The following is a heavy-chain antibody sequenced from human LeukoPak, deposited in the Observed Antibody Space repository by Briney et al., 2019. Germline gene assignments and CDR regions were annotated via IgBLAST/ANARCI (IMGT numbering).Heavy chain of an antibody. CDR2: IYYSGST. Sequence: SQTLSLSCTVSGGSISSGGYYWSWIRQHPGKGLEWIGYIYYSGSTYYNPSLKSRVTISVDTSKNQFSLKLSSVTAADTAVYYCARDEQQLVHDAFDIWGQGTMVTVSS. J-gene: IGHJ3*02. CDR1: GGSISSGGYY. CDR3: ARDEQQLVHDAFDI. V-gene: IGHV4-31*03. D-gene: IGHD6-13*01.